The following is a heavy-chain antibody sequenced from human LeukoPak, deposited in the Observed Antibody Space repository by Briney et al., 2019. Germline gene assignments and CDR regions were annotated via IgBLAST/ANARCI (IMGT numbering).Heavy chain of an antibody. CDR1: GGSISSYY. Sequence: PSETLSLTCTVSGGSISSYYWSWIRQPPGKGLEWIGYIYYSGSTNYNPSLKSRVTISVDTSKNQFSLKLSSVTAADTAVYYCARGGYLGYYGSGEFDYWGQGTLVTVSS. J-gene: IGHJ4*02. CDR3: ARGGYLGYYGSGEFDY. V-gene: IGHV4-59*01. D-gene: IGHD3-10*01. CDR2: IYYSGST.